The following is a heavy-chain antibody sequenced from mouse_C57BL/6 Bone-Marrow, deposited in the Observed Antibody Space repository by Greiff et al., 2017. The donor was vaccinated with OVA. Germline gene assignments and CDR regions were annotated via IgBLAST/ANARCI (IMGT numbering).Heavy chain of an antibody. J-gene: IGHJ2*01. CDR2: IDPENGDT. Sequence: VQLQQSGAELVKPGASVKLSCTASGFNIKDDYMHWVKERPEQGLEWIGWIDPENGDTEYASKFQGKATITADTSSKTVYLQLSSLTSEDTAVYYCTTYRYWGQGTTLTVSS. CDR3: TTYRY. V-gene: IGHV14-4*01. CDR1: GFNIKDDY.